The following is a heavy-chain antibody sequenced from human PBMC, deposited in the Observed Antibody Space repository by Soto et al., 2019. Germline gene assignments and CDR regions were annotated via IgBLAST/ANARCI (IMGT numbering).Heavy chain of an antibody. CDR2: IYYSGST. J-gene: IGHJ6*02. Sequence: SETLYLTCTVSGGSISSSSYYWGWIRKPPGKGLEWIGSIYYSGSTYYNPSLKSRVTISVDTSKNQFSLKLSSVTAADTAVYYCARSGITMVRGVTHYYYGMDVWGQGTTVT. D-gene: IGHD3-10*01. CDR3: ARSGITMVRGVTHYYYGMDV. CDR1: GGSISSSSYY. V-gene: IGHV4-39*01.